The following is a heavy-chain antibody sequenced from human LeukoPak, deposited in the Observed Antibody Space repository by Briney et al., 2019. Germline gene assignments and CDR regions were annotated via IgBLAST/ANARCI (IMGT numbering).Heavy chain of an antibody. V-gene: IGHV3-20*04. D-gene: IGHD3-10*01. CDR3: ARVKGSSYRNSIYC. Sequence: GGSLRLSCAASGFTFDDYAMNWVRQAPGRGLEWVSGINWNGGSTYYRDSVKDRFTISRDNAKNSLYLQMNSLGAEDTALYYSARVKGSSYRNSIYCWGQGTLVTVPS. CDR1: GFTFDDYA. CDR2: INWNGGST. J-gene: IGHJ4*02.